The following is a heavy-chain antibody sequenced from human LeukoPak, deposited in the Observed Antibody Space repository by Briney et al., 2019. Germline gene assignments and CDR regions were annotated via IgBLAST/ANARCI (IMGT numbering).Heavy chain of an antibody. D-gene: IGHD4-11*01. V-gene: IGHV3-33*01. J-gene: IGHJ4*02. CDR2: IWYDGSNK. Sequence: GRSLRLSCAASGFTFSSYGMHWVRQAPGKGLEWVAVIWYDGSNKYYADSVKGRFTISRDNSKNTLYLQMNSLRAEDTAVYYCAESYSDYLVSYFDYWGQGTLVTVSS. CDR3: AESYSDYLVSYFDY. CDR1: GFTFSSYG.